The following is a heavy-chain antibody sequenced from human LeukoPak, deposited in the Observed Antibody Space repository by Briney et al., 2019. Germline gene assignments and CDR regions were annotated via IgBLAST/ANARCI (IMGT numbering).Heavy chain of an antibody. CDR1: GGSFSGYY. J-gene: IGHJ5*02. CDR3: ARVPLRFLEWLSPPNWFDP. V-gene: IGHV4-34*01. D-gene: IGHD3-3*01. CDR2: INHSGST. Sequence: SETLSLTCAVYGGSFSGYYWSWIRQPPGKGLEWIGEINHSGSTNYNPSFKSRVTILVDTSKNQFSLKLSSVTAADTAVYYCARVPLRFLEWLSPPNWFDPWGQGTLVTVSS.